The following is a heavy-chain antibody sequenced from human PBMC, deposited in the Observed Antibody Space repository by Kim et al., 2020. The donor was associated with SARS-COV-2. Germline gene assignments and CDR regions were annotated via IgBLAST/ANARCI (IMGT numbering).Heavy chain of an antibody. CDR2: IRSKANGYAT. J-gene: IGHJ3*02. V-gene: IGHV3-73*01. CDR3: TSVPGTTLAFWDAFDI. D-gene: IGHD1-1*01. Sequence: GGSLRLSCAASGFTFSGSAMHWVRQASGKGLEWVGRIRSKANGYATAYAASVKGRFTISRDDSKNTAYLQMNSMKTEDTAVYYCTSVPGTTLAFWDAFDIGGHGTMVTVSS. CDR1: GFTFSGSA.